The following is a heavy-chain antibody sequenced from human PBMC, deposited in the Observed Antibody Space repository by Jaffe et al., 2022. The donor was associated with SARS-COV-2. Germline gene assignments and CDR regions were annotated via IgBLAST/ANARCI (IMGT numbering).Heavy chain of an antibody. V-gene: IGHV1-18*01. CDR1: GYTFTSYG. CDR2: ISAYNGNT. J-gene: IGHJ6*02. D-gene: IGHD3-22*01. Sequence: QVQLVQSGAEVKKPGASVKVSCKASGYTFTSYGISWVRQAPGQGLEWMGWISAYNGNTNYAQKLQGRVTMTTDTSTSTAYMELRSLRSDDTAVYYCAKSSGYGENYYYYGMDVWGQGTTVTVSS. CDR3: AKSSGYGENYYYYGMDV.